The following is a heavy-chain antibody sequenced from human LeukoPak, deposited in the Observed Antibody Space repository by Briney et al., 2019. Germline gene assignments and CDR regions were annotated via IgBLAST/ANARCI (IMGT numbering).Heavy chain of an antibody. CDR3: ARDRGNTGYDELDY. Sequence: TGGSLRLSCTASGFTFRSYWMTWVRQAPGKGLEWVANIKPDVSEKNYVDSVKGRFTMSRDNAMNSLYLQMNSLRAEDTAVYYCARDRGNTGYDELDYWGQGTLVTVSS. CDR2: IKPDVSEK. D-gene: IGHD5-12*01. J-gene: IGHJ4*02. V-gene: IGHV3-7*03. CDR1: GFTFRSYW.